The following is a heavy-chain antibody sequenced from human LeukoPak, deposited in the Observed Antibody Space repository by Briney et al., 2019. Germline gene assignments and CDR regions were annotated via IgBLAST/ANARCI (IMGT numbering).Heavy chain of an antibody. J-gene: IGHJ4*02. CDR2: IYPGDSDT. Sequence: GESLKISCKGSGYSFTSYWIGWVRQMPGKGLEWMGIIYPGDSDTRYSPSSQGQVTISADKSISTAYLQWGSLKASDTAMYYCAREGITGTTGFDYWGQGTLVTVSS. CDR3: AREGITGTTGFDY. D-gene: IGHD1-7*01. CDR1: GYSFTSYW. V-gene: IGHV5-51*01.